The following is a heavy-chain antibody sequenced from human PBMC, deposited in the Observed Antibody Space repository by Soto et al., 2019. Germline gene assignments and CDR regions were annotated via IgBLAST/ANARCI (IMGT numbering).Heavy chain of an antibody. CDR2: INRKIDGETT. Sequence: GGSLRLSCVVFEYTFSDACMSWVRQAPGKGLEWVARINRKIDGETTDYAAPVEGRFTIARDDSKNTLSLQMSSVNIEDRAVYFCTADHWSWGQGTLVTVSS. V-gene: IGHV3-15*01. CDR1: EYTFSDAC. D-gene: IGHD3-3*01. CDR3: TADHWS. J-gene: IGHJ4*02.